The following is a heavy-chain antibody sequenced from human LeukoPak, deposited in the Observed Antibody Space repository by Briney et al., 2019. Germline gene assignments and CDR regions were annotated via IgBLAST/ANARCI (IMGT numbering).Heavy chain of an antibody. CDR2: INPNSGGT. V-gene: IGHV1-2*02. D-gene: IGHD3-22*01. Sequence: ASVKVSCKASGYTFNRYYMHWVRQAPGQGLEWVGWINPNSGGTNYAQKFQGRSTMTRDTSISTAYMELSRLRSDDTAVYYCARVFYDSTPWGQGTLVTVSS. J-gene: IGHJ5*02. CDR1: GYTFNRYY. CDR3: ARVFYDSTP.